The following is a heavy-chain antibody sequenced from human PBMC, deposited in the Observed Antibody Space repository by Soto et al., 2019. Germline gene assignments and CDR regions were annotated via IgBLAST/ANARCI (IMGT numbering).Heavy chain of an antibody. D-gene: IGHD4-17*01. J-gene: IGHJ3*02. CDR2: INSDGSST. CDR1: GFTFSSYW. CDR3: ARESPAVTVENAFDI. Sequence: PWGSLRLSCAASGFTFSSYWMHWVRQAPGKGLVWVSRINSDGSSTTYADSVKGRFTVSRDNAKNTLYVQMNSLRAEDTAVYYCARESPAVTVENAFDIWGQGTMVTVSS. V-gene: IGHV3-74*01.